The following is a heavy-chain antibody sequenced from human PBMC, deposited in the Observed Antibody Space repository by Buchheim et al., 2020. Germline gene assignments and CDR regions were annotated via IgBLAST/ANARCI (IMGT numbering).Heavy chain of an antibody. D-gene: IGHD5-12*01. CDR1: GFTFSSYA. CDR2: LSGSGGST. V-gene: IGHV3-23*01. J-gene: IGHJ4*02. Sequence: EVQLLESGGGLVQPGGSLRLSCAASGFTFSSYAMSWVRQAPGKGLEWVSALSGSGGSTYYADSVKGRFIISRENSKNTLYRQMNSRRAEDTAVYYCAKDRRGYSGYDPFDYWGQGTL. CDR3: AKDRRGYSGYDPFDY.